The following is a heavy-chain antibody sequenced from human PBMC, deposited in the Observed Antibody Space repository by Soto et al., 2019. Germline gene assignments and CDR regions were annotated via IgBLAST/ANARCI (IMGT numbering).Heavy chain of an antibody. Sequence: ASVKVSCKASGYTFIDYYMHWVRQAPGQGFEWLGRISPKSGATNYAQKFQGRVTMTWDTSLNTAYMELSSLISEDTAVYYCVRDGHCITTSCYGNWFDPWGQGTLVTVSS. CDR1: GYTFIDYY. V-gene: IGHV1-2*02. CDR2: ISPKSGAT. J-gene: IGHJ5*02. D-gene: IGHD2-2*01. CDR3: VRDGHCITTSCYGNWFDP.